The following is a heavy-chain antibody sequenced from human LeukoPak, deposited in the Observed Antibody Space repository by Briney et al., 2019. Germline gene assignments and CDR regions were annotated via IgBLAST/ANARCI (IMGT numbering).Heavy chain of an antibody. D-gene: IGHD6-19*01. J-gene: IGHJ4*02. V-gene: IGHV3-11*03. CDR2: ISGSSSYT. CDR3: PSARDFGWEGMWN. CDR1: GFTYSDYY. Sequence: TGGSLRLSCAASGFTYSDYYMTWFRQAPGKGLEWVSCISGSSSYTKYADSVKGRFTISRDNAKNSLYLQMTSLRADETAVYYCPSARDFGWEGMWNWGQGTLVTVSS.